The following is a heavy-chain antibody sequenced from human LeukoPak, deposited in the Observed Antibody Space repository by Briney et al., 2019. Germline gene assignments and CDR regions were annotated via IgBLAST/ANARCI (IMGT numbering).Heavy chain of an antibody. CDR3: ARESGCDILTGYYSLVDY. D-gene: IGHD3-9*01. J-gene: IGHJ4*02. CDR2: ISSSGSTI. V-gene: IGHV3-48*03. CDR1: GFTFSSYE. Sequence: GGSLRLSCAASGFTFSSYEMNWVRQAPGKGLEWVSYISSSGSTIYYADSVKGRFTISRDNAKNSLYLQMNSLRAEDTAVYYCARESGCDILTGYYSLVDYWGQGTLVTVSS.